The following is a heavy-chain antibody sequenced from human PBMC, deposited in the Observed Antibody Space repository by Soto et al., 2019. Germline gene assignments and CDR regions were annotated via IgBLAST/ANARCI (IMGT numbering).Heavy chain of an antibody. Sequence: ASVKVSCKASGYTFTSYDINWVRQATGQGLEWMGWMNPNSGNTGYAQKFQGRVTMTRNTSISTAYMELSSLRSEDTAVYYCARVGGSVLGYYYYYGMDVWGQGTTVTVSS. J-gene: IGHJ6*02. CDR2: MNPNSGNT. V-gene: IGHV1-8*01. D-gene: IGHD3-16*01. CDR1: GYTFTSYD. CDR3: ARVGGSVLGYYYYYGMDV.